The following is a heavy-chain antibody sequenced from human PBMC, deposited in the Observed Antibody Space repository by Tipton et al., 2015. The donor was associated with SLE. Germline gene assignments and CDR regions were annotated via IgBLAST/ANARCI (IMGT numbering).Heavy chain of an antibody. V-gene: IGHV1-58*02. Sequence: QLVQSGAEVKKPGASVKVSCKASGFMFGSSAMQWVRQAPGQRLEWMGWIVLGNTNTNYAQKFQERVTITRDMSTSTAYMELSSLRSDDTAVYHCAASTGTVGAFDIWGQGTMVTASS. CDR2: IVLGNTNT. CDR3: AASTGTVGAFDI. J-gene: IGHJ3*02. CDR1: GFMFGSSA. D-gene: IGHD1-1*01.